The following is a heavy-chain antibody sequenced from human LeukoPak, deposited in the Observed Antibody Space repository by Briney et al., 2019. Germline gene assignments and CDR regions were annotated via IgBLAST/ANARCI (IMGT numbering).Heavy chain of an antibody. CDR1: GGTFSSFA. J-gene: IGHJ6*03. CDR3: ARGGYNYNYYYSMDV. CDR2: IIPIFETT. V-gene: IGHV1-69*13. D-gene: IGHD5-18*01. Sequence: SVKVSCKASGGTFSSFAISWVRQAPGQGLEWMGGIIPIFETTNYAQKFQGRVTITADESTSTAYMELSSLRSEDTAMYYCARGGYNYNYYYSMDVWGKGTTVTVSS.